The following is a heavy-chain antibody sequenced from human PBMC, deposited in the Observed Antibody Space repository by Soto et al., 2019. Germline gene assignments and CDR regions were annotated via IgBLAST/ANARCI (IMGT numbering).Heavy chain of an antibody. D-gene: IGHD6-13*01. J-gene: IGHJ5*02. CDR2: IHSSGST. CDR3: ARDQGVAAAGITWFDP. CDR1: GASMNSYH. Sequence: QVHLQASGPGLVKPSETLSLTCTVSGASMNSYHWSWIRQPAGKGLEWIGHIHSSGSTNYNPSLKSRVTMSVDTSKNQFSLRLMSLTAADTAVYYCARDQGVAAAGITWFDPWGQGSLVTVSS. V-gene: IGHV4-4*07.